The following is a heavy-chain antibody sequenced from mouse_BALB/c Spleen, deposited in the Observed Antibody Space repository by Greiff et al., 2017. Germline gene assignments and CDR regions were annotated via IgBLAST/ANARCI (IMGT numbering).Heavy chain of an antibody. CDR3: ARGYLRTYYFDY. D-gene: IGHD2-3*01. Sequence: QVQLQQSGAELAKPGASVKMSCKASGYTFTSYWMHWVKQRPGQGLEWIGYINPSTGCTEYNQKFKDKATLTADKSSSTAYMQLSSLTSEDSAVYYCARGYLRTYYFDYWGQGTTLTVSS. CDR2: INPSTGCT. CDR1: GYTFTSYW. V-gene: IGHV1-7*01. J-gene: IGHJ2*01.